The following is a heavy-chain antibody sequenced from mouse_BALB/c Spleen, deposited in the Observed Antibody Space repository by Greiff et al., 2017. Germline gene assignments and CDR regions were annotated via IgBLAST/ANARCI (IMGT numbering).Heavy chain of an antibody. CDR3: VREGIYYGYDY. V-gene: IGHV10-1*02. CDR1: GFTFNTYA. CDR2: IRSKSNNYAT. Sequence: EVQGVESGGGLVQPKGSLKLSCAASGFTFNTYAMNWVRQAPGKGLEWVARIRSKSNNYATYYADSVKDRFTISRDDSQSMLYLQMNNLKTEDTAMYYCVREGIYYGYDYWGQGTSVTVSS. J-gene: IGHJ4*01. D-gene: IGHD2-2*01.